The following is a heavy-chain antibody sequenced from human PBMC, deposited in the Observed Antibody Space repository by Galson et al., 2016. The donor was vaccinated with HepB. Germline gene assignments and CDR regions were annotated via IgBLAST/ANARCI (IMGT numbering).Heavy chain of an antibody. Sequence: ETLSLTCTVSAYSISTSNWWGWIRQPPGKGLESIGYIYYTGTAYYNPSLTSRVAMSVDPSKNQFSLKLTSVADVDTAIYYCARIGGNAFDIWGQGTMVAVSS. D-gene: IGHD3-10*01. CDR2: IYYTGTA. J-gene: IGHJ3*02. CDR1: AYSISTSNW. V-gene: IGHV4-28*01. CDR3: ARIGGNAFDI.